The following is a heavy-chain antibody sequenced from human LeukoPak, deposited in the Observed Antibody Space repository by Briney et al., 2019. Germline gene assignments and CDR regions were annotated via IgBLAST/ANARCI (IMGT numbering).Heavy chain of an antibody. V-gene: IGHV1-18*01. CDR2: ISAYNGNT. J-gene: IGHJ4*02. Sequence: ASVKVSCKASGYTFTSYGISWVRQAPGQGLEWMGWISAYNGNTNYAQKLQGRVTMTTDTSTSTAYMELRSLRSDDTAVYYCARGFCSSTSCSNFDYWGQGTLVTVPS. CDR3: ARGFCSSTSCSNFDY. D-gene: IGHD2-2*01. CDR1: GYTFTSYG.